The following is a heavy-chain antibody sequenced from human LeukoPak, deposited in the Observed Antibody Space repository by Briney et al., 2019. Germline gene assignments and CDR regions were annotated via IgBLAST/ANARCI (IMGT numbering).Heavy chain of an antibody. V-gene: IGHV3-30-3*01. D-gene: IGHD6-13*01. CDR2: ISYDGSNK. CDR3: AREQQLVFRWFDP. J-gene: IGHJ5*02. Sequence: SGGSLRLSCAASGFTFSSYAMHWVRQAPGKGLEWVAVISYDGSNKYYADSVKGRFTISRDNSKNTLYLQMNSLRAEDTAVYYCAREQQLVFRWFDPWGQGTLVTVSS. CDR1: GFTFSSYA.